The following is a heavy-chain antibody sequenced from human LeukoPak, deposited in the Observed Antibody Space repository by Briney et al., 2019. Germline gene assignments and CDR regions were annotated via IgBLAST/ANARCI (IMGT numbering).Heavy chain of an antibody. CDR1: GFRFSSHG. Sequence: PGTSLRLSCAGSGFRFSSHGMHWVRQAPGKGLEWLGYIWYDGSNPDYVDPVKGRFTISRDSSKNTVYLQMNSLRAEDTAVYHCARFVGSDYTGSFDLWGQGTPVTVSS. CDR3: ARFVGSDYTGSFDL. CDR2: IWYDGSNP. J-gene: IGHJ4*02. D-gene: IGHD3-10*01. V-gene: IGHV3-33*01.